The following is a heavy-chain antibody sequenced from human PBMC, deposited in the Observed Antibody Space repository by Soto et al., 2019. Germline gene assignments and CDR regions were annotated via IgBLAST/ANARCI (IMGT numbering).Heavy chain of an antibody. J-gene: IGHJ4*02. CDR3: ARERIAVAGTFDY. CDR2: IYYSGST. CDR1: GGSISSYY. D-gene: IGHD6-19*01. V-gene: IGHV4-59*01. Sequence: SETLSLTCTVSGGSISSYYWSWIRQPPGKGLEWIGYIYYSGSTNYNPSLKSRVTISVDTSKNQFSLKLSSVTAADTAVYYCARERIAVAGTFDYWGQGTLVTVS.